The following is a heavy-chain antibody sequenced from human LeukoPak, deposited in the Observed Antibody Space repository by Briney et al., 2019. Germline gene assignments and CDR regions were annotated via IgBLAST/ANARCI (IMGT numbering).Heavy chain of an antibody. D-gene: IGHD2-15*01. J-gene: IGHJ6*04. CDR2: IYYSVST. Sequence: SETLSLTCTVSGGSISSYYWSWIRQPPGKGLEWIGYIYYSVSTNYNPPLKSRGTISVVTTKNQFSLKLISVTAADTAVYYCARSYCSGGSCYYYYGMDVWGKGVTVTVGS. CDR3: ARSYCSGGSCYYYYGMDV. V-gene: IGHV4-59*01. CDR1: GGSISSYY.